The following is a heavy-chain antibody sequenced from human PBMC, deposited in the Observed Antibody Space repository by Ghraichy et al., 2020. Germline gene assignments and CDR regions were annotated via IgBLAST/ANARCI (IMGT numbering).Heavy chain of an antibody. CDR3: AHSRSGTYYNYFDY. Sequence: SGPTLVKPTQTLTLTCTFSGFSLSTGGVGVGWIRQPPGKALECLAVISGNEDRRYSPSLWRRLTITKDTSKNHVVLTMTNMDPVDTATYYCAHSRSGTYYNYFDYWGQGTLVTVSS. J-gene: IGHJ4*02. V-gene: IGHV2-5*01. CDR2: ISGNEDR. CDR1: GFSLSTGGVG. D-gene: IGHD1-26*01.